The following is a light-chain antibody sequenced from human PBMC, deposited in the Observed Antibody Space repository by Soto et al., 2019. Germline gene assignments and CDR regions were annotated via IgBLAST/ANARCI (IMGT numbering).Light chain of an antibody. Sequence: ILFTPSPGPLSLSPGERANLSCRASQSVSTYLAWYQQKPGQAPRLLMYDASNRATGIPARFSGSGSGTDFTLTISSLQPDDFATYYCQQYNSYWTFGQGTKVDIK. CDR1: QSVSTY. J-gene: IGKJ1*01. CDR2: DAS. V-gene: IGKV3-11*01. CDR3: QQYNSYWT.